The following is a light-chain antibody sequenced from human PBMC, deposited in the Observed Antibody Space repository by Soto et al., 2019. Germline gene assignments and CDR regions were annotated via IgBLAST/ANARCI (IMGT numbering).Light chain of an antibody. CDR1: QSISSS. CDR2: DAS. V-gene: IGKV1-5*01. CDR3: QQYHRYSWT. J-gene: IGKJ1*01. Sequence: DIQMTQSPSTLSASVGDRVTIACRASQSISSSLAWYQQKPGKAPKLLIYDASSLESGVPSRFSGSGSGTEFTLAINILQPEDFATYYCQQYHRYSWTFGQGTKVEIK.